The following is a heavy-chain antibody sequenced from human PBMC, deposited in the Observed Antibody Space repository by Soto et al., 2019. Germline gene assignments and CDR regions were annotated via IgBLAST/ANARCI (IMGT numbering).Heavy chain of an antibody. D-gene: IGHD1-1*01. J-gene: IGHJ4*02. V-gene: IGHV4-59*08. CDR3: ARRYGYSFDY. CDR2: IYYSGST. Sequence: SETLSLTCTVSGGSISSYYWSWIRQPPGKGLEWIWYIYYSGSTNYNPSLKSRVTISVDTSKNQFSLKLSSVTAADTAVYYCARRYGYSFDYWGQGTLVTVSS. CDR1: GGSISSYY.